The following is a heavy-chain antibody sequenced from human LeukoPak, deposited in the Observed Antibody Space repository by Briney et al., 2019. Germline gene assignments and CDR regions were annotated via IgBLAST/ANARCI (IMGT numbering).Heavy chain of an antibody. CDR3: ARGGLEGPYNNAGSGIIDS. J-gene: IGHJ4*02. CDR2: INWNSGRI. Sequence: PGRSLRLSCAASGFTFDDYAMHWVRQAPGKGLEWVSGINWNSGRIGYADSVKGRFIISRDNAKNSLYLQMNSLRAEDTALYHCARGGLEGPYNNAGSGIIDSWGQGTLVTVSS. D-gene: IGHD2-15*01. CDR1: GFTFDDYA. V-gene: IGHV3-9*01.